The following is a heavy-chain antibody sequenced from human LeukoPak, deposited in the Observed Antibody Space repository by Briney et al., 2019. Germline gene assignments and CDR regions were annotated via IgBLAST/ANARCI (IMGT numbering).Heavy chain of an antibody. D-gene: IGHD3-22*01. CDR3: ARSEYYYDSSGYYAVALDY. CDR2: ISSNGGST. J-gene: IGHJ4*02. Sequence: PGGSLRLSCAASGFTFSSYAMPWVRQAPGKGLEYVSAISSNGGSTYYANSVKGRFTISRDNSKNTLYLQMGSLRAEDMAVYYCARSEYYYDSSGYYAVALDYWGQGTLVTVSS. V-gene: IGHV3-64*01. CDR1: GFTFSSYA.